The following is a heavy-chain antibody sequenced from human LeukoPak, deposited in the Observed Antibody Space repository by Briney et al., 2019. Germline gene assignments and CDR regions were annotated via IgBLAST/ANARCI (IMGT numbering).Heavy chain of an antibody. Sequence: SSETLSLTCTVSGGSISSYYWSWIRQPPGKGLEWIGYIYYSGSTNYNPSLKSRVTISVDTSKNQFSLKLSSVTAADTAVYYCARALTGFDFWSGYVPFGYWGQGTLVTVSS. CDR1: GGSISSYY. CDR2: IYYSGST. V-gene: IGHV4-59*01. J-gene: IGHJ4*02. D-gene: IGHD3-3*01. CDR3: ARALTGFDFWSGYVPFGY.